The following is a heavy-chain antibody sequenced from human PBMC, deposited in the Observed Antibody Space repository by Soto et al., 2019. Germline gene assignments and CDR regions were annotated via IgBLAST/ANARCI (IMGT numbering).Heavy chain of an antibody. Sequence: QVQLVQSGAEVKKPGSSVKVSCKASGGTFSSYAISWVRQAPGQGLEWMGGIIPIFGTANYAQKFQGRVTITADESTSTACMELSSLRSEDTAVYYCATQWGREYYYDSSGLRWGQGTLVTVSS. CDR2: IIPIFGTA. V-gene: IGHV1-69*01. J-gene: IGHJ4*02. CDR1: GGTFSSYA. D-gene: IGHD3-22*01. CDR3: ATQWGREYYYDSSGLR.